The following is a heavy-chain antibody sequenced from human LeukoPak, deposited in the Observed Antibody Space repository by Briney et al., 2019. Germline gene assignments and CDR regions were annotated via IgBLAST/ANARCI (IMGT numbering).Heavy chain of an antibody. J-gene: IGHJ4*02. CDR2: IFYSGTT. V-gene: IGHV4-39*01. Sequence: PSETLSLTCTVPGGATSSSNYYWAWIRQPPGKGLEWIGSIFYSGTTHYNPSLKSRVTISVDTSKNQFSLKLTSVTAADTAVYYCARLSNYGGHSGDGYWGQGTLVTVSS. CDR1: GGATSSSNYY. CDR3: ARLSNYGGHSGDGY. D-gene: IGHD4-23*01.